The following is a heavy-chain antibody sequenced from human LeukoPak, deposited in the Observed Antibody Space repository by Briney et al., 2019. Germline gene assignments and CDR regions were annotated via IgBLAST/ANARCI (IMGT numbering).Heavy chain of an antibody. CDR2: IYYSGST. Sequence: SETLSLTCTVSGGSISSYYWSWIRQPPGKGLEWIGYIYYSGSTNYNPSLKSRVTISVDTSKNQFSLKLSSVTAADTAVYYCARVGYYGSGSYYNPTYYYYYYYMDVWGKGTTVTVSS. V-gene: IGHV4-59*01. CDR3: ARVGYYGSGSYYNPTYYYYYYYMDV. CDR1: GGSISSYY. D-gene: IGHD3-10*01. J-gene: IGHJ6*03.